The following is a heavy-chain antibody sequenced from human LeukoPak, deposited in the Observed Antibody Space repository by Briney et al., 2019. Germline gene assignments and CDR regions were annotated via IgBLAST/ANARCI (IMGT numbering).Heavy chain of an antibody. CDR2: INHSGNT. J-gene: IGHJ2*01. CDR1: GGSFSGYY. CDR3: ARGGLRKVTARERDLYWYFDL. Sequence: SETLSLTCAVYGGSFSGYYWSWIRQPPGKGLEWIGEINHSGNTNYNPSLKSRVTISVDTSKNQFSLKLSSVTAEDTAVYYCARGGLRKVTARERDLYWYFDLWGRGTLVTVSS. D-gene: IGHD5-18*01. V-gene: IGHV4-34*01.